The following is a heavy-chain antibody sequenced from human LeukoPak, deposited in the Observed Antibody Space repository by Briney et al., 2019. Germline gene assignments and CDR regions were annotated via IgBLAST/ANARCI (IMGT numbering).Heavy chain of an antibody. CDR3: ARQNGYSYGYGLDY. CDR1: GVSISNNYYY. D-gene: IGHD5-18*01. CDR2: VHFTGST. V-gene: IGHV4-39*01. Sequence: SETLSLTCTVSGVSISNNYYYWAWIRQPPGEGLEMIGYVHFTGSTFYNSSLKSRVTISADTSQNQFTLSLTSVTAADTAVYYCARQNGYSYGYGLDYWGQGTLVTVSS. J-gene: IGHJ4*02.